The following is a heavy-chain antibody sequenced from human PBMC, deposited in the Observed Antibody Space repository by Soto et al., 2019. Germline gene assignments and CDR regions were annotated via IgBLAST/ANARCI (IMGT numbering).Heavy chain of an antibody. D-gene: IGHD3-22*01. CDR3: ASAGIILRSSGYYYVTNDAFDI. Sequence: SSETLSLTGAVSVYSVSSGYYWGCIRQPPGKGLEWIGSIYHSGSTYYNPSLKSRVTISVDTSKNQFSLKLSSVTAADTAVYYCASAGIILRSSGYYYVTNDAFDIWGQGTMVTVSS. CDR2: IYHSGST. CDR1: VYSVSSGYY. J-gene: IGHJ3*02. V-gene: IGHV4-38-2*01.